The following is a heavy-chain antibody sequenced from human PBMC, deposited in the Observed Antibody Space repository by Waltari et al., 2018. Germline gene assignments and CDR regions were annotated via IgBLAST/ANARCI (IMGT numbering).Heavy chain of an antibody. J-gene: IGHJ5*02. CDR2: IIPIFGTA. Sequence: QVQLVQSGAEVKKPGSSVKVSCKASGGTFSSYAISWVRQAPGQGLEWMGGIIPIFGTANYAQKFQGRVTITADKSTSTAYMELSSLRSEDTAVYYCALSLWFGEHRGYGWFDPWGQGTLVTVSS. D-gene: IGHD3-10*01. V-gene: IGHV1-69*14. CDR1: GGTFSSYA. CDR3: ALSLWFGEHRGYGWFDP.